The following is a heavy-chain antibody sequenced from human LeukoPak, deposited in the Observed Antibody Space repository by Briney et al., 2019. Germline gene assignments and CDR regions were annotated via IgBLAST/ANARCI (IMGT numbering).Heavy chain of an antibody. CDR1: GGSFSGYY. V-gene: IGHV4-59*01. J-gene: IGHJ3*02. Sequence: SETLSLTCAVYGGSFSGYYWSWIRQPPGNGLEWIGYVLYSGITDFNPSLKSRVTISVDTSKNQFSLKLSSVTAADTAVYYCARDNMAGIDIWGQGTMVTVSS. CDR2: VLYSGIT. CDR3: ARDNMAGIDI. D-gene: IGHD6-19*01.